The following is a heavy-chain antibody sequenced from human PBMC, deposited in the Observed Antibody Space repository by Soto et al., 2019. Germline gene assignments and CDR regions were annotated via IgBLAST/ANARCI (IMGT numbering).Heavy chain of an antibody. V-gene: IGHV1-2*04. CDR2: INPNSGGT. CDR3: ARENYDFWSGYSTRYFDY. D-gene: IGHD3-3*01. Sequence: VKVSCKASGYTFTGYYMHWVRQAPGQGLEWMGWINPNSGGTNYAQKFQGWVTMTRDTSISTAYMELSRLRSDDTAVYYCARENYDFWSGYSTRYFDYWGQGTLVTVSS. CDR1: GYTFTGYY. J-gene: IGHJ4*02.